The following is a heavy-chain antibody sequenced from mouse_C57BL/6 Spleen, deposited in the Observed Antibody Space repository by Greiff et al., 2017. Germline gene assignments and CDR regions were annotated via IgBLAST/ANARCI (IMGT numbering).Heavy chain of an antibody. D-gene: IGHD2-1*01. V-gene: IGHV1-20*01. CDR1: GYSFTGYF. CDR2: INPYNGDT. CDR3: ARGDYGNPFDY. J-gene: IGHJ2*01. Sequence: EVQLVESGPELVKPGDSVKISCKASGYSFTGYFMNWVMQSHGKSLEWIGRINPYNGDTFYNQKFKGKATLTVDKSSSTAHMELRSLTSEDSAVYYCARGDYGNPFDYWGQGTTLTVSS.